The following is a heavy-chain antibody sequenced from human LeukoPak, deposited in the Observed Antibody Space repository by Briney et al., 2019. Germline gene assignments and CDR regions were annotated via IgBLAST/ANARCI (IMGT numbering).Heavy chain of an antibody. V-gene: IGHV3-30*18. CDR2: ISYDGSHK. J-gene: IGHJ4*02. CDR1: GFTFSSYG. Sequence: GGSLRLSCAASGFTFSSYGMHWVRQAPGKGLEWVTVISYDGSHKYYADSVKGRFTISRDNSKNTLYLQMNSLRAEDTAVYYCAKYESNGWSYFDYWGQGTLVTVSS. CDR3: AKYESNGWSYFDY. D-gene: IGHD6-19*01.